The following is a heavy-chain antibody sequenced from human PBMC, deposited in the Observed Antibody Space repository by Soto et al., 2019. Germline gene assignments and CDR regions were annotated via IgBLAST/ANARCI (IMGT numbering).Heavy chain of an antibody. CDR3: ARDKRAVAGTISSGMDV. V-gene: IGHV3-33*01. Sequence: PGGSLRLSCAASGVTFSSYGMHWVRQAPGKGLEWVAVIWYDGSNKYYADSVKGRFTISRDNSKNTLYLQMNSLRAEDTAVYYCARDKRAVAGTISSGMDVWGQGTTVTVSS. D-gene: IGHD6-19*01. CDR2: IWYDGSNK. CDR1: GVTFSSYG. J-gene: IGHJ6*02.